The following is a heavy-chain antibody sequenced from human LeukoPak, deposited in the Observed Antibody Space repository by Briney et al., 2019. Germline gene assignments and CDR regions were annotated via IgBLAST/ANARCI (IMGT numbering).Heavy chain of an antibody. J-gene: IGHJ5*02. CDR2: INHSGST. Sequence: PSETPSLTCAVYGGSFSGYYWSWIRQPPGKGLEWIGEINHSGSTNYNPSLKSRVTISVDTSKNQFSLKLSSVTAADTAVYYCARGGGRRWFDPWGQGTLVTVSS. CDR1: GGSFSGYY. D-gene: IGHD3-16*01. CDR3: ARGGGRRWFDP. V-gene: IGHV4-34*01.